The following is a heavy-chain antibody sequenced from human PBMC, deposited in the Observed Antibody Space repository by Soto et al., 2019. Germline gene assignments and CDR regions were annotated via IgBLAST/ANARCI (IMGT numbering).Heavy chain of an antibody. Sequence: SETLSLTCAVSGASVSSTYWWSWVRQPPGKGPEWIGEINHRGSANYNPSLKSRVTISVDKSKNQFSLKLSSVTAADTAVYYCARGQVVAAQHWGQGTLVTVSS. J-gene: IGHJ4*02. CDR1: GASVSSTYW. CDR2: INHRGSA. V-gene: IGHV4-4*02. D-gene: IGHD2-15*01. CDR3: ARGQVVAAQH.